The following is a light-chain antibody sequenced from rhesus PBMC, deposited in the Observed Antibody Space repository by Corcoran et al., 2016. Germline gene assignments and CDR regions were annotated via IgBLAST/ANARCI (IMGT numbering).Light chain of an antibody. CDR2: SAY. Sequence: EIVMTQSPATLSLSPGETATLSCRASQSVGSYLAWYQQKPGQAPKLLVHSAYFRATGIPDRVSGSGSRTDFTLTLSSLETEDVGVYHCQQYNDLLTFGGGTKVEIK. CDR1: QSVGSY. CDR3: QQYNDLLT. V-gene: IGKV3-40*01. J-gene: IGKJ4*01.